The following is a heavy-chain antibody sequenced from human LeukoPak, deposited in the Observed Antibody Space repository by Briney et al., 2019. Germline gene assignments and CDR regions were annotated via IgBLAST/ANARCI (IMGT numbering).Heavy chain of an antibody. J-gene: IGHJ4*02. V-gene: IGHV3-30*04. CDR1: GYTFTGYY. Sequence: SCKASGYTFTGYYMHWVRQAPGKGLEWVAVISYDGSNKYYADSVKGRFTISRDNSKNTLYLQMNSLRAEDTAVYYCAREAVAGTYYFDYWGQGTLVTVSS. CDR3: AREAVAGTYYFDY. CDR2: ISYDGSNK. D-gene: IGHD6-19*01.